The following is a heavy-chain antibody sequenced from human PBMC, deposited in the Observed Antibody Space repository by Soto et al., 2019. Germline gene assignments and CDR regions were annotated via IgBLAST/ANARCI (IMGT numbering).Heavy chain of an antibody. D-gene: IGHD3-3*01. CDR1: QFAFHTYA. J-gene: IGHJ4*02. CDR3: ATELRYFEWFTRPDY. V-gene: IGHV3-23*01. Sequence: GGSLRLSCAAAQFAFHTYAMTWVRQTPGKGLEWLSAITASGSTYYTDSVMGRFTISRDNSRNMLFLDMNSLRAEDTAVYYCATELRYFEWFTRPDYWGQGTLVTVSS. CDR2: ITASGST.